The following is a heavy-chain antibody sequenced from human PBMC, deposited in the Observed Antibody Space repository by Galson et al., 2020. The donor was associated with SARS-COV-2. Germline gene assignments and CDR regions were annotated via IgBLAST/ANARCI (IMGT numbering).Heavy chain of an antibody. V-gene: IGHV1-8*01. CDR3: GRGAFYRKFFFGF. J-gene: IGHJ4*01. D-gene: IGHD3-3*01. Sequence: ASVTVTCKASRYTYTHYEIHSVRPPPGQGPAWMGWINPNSGKTDSAHKFQDRVTMTTDTSKPTAYMEVGGLRSEDTAIYYGGRGAFYRKFFFGFWGQGGRVTVSA. CDR1: RYTYTHYE. CDR2: INPNSGKT.